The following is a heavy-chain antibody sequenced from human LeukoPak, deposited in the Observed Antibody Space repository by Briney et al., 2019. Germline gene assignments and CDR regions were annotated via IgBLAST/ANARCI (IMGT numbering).Heavy chain of an antibody. CDR2: INHSGGT. Sequence: SETLSLTCSFYGGSFSGYYWSWVRQPPGKGLEWIGGINHSGGTNYDPSLKSRVTISLDTSKNQFSLKLSSVTAADTAVYYCARGRAFFDWGQGTLVTVSS. D-gene: IGHD3-3*02. J-gene: IGHJ4*02. CDR3: ARGRAFFD. CDR1: GGSFSGYY. V-gene: IGHV4-34*01.